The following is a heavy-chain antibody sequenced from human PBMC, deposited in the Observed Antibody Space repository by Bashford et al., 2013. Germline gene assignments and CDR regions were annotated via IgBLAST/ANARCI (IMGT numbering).Heavy chain of an antibody. D-gene: IGHD6-13*01. CDR2: LSPDSTYI. V-gene: IGHV3-33*08. CDR1: GFIFSNYG. Sequence: GGSLRLSCAASGFIFSNYGMHWVRQAPGKGLEWLSSLSPDSTYIYYADSVKGRFTISRDNSKSTVYLQMNSLRAEDTAVYYCTSAPPGTNLLDPWGQGTLVTVSS. CDR3: TSAPPGTNLLDP. J-gene: IGHJ5*01.